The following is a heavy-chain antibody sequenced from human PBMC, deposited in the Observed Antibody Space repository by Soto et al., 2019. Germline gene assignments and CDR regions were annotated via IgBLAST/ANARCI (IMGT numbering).Heavy chain of an antibody. V-gene: IGHV1-24*01. J-gene: IGHJ4*02. D-gene: IGHD3-9*01. CDR1: GYTLTELS. CDR3: ARSPRLDHYDILTGPRRFDY. Sequence: GASVKVSCKVSGYTLTELSMHWVRQAPGKGLEWMGGFDPEDGETIYAQKFQGRVTMTKDTSTSTAYMELRSLRSDDTAVYYCARSPRLDHYDILTGPRRFDYWGQGTLVTVSS. CDR2: FDPEDGET.